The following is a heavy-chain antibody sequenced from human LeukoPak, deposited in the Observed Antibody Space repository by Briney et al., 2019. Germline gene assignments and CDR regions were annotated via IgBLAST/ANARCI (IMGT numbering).Heavy chain of an antibody. J-gene: IGHJ4*02. V-gene: IGHV1-69*04. CDR2: IIPILGIA. CDR3: ARGRNSGSYYIYYFDY. Sequence: SVKVSCKASGGTFSSYAISWVRQAPGQGLEWMGRIIPILGIANYAQKFQGRVTITADKSTSTAYMELSSLRSEDTAVYYCARGRNSGSYYIYYFDYWGQGTLVTVSS. D-gene: IGHD1-26*01. CDR1: GGTFSSYA.